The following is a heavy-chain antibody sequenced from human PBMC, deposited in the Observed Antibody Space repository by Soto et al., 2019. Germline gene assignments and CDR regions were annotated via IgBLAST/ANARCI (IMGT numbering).Heavy chain of an antibody. CDR1: GFTFSAYS. J-gene: IGHJ4*02. CDR3: ARDPRSVAARLDY. Sequence: QVQLVESGGGVVQPGKSLRLSCAASGFTFSAYSMHWVRQAPGKGLEWVALISHDGSNKYYADSMKGRFTISRDNSKNTLYMQMSSLRAEDTAVYYCARDPRSVAARLDYWGQGTLVSVSS. D-gene: IGHD6-6*01. V-gene: IGHV3-30-3*01. CDR2: ISHDGSNK.